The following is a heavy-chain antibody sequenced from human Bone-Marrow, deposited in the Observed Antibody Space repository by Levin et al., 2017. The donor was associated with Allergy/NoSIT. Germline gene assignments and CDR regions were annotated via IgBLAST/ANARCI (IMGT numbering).Heavy chain of an antibody. D-gene: IGHD2-15*01. CDR3: ARGGHCGGGTCYSDYFDY. CDR2: SRNKANAYTT. Sequence: LSLPCAVSGFTFSDPYMDWVRQAPGKGLEWLGRSRNKANAYTTEYAASVNGRFTVSRDDSKNSLHLQMNGLETEDTAVYYCARGGHCGGGTCYSDYFDYWGQGTLVTVSS. CDR1: GFTFSDPY. V-gene: IGHV3-72*01. J-gene: IGHJ4*02.